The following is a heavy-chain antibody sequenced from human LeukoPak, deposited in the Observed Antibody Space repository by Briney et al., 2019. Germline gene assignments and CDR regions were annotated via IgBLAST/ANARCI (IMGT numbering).Heavy chain of an antibody. J-gene: IGHJ4*02. CDR3: ARVYETNGYLY. D-gene: IGHD3-22*01. V-gene: IGHV3-20*04. CDR2: INWNGVST. CDR1: GFTFDDYG. Sequence: PGGSLRLSCTASGFTFDDYGMSWVRQAPGKGLEWVSGINWNGVSTGYADSVKGRFTMSRDNAKNFLYLQMNSLRVEDTAVYYCARVYETNGYLYWGQGSLVTVSS.